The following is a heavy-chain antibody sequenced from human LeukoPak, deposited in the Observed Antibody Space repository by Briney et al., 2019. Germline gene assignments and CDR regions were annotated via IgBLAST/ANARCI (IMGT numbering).Heavy chain of an antibody. CDR2: IYPGDSDT. Sequence: GESLKISCKGSGYSFTRYWIGWVRQMPGKGLGWMGMIYPGDSDTRCSPSFQGQVTISADKSISTAYLQWSSLKASDTAMHYCAKSPTATWCGPSGYMDVWGKGPTVTVSS. D-gene: IGHD4-11*01. V-gene: IGHV5-51*01. CDR3: AKSPTATWCGPSGYMDV. CDR1: GYSFTRYW. J-gene: IGHJ6*03.